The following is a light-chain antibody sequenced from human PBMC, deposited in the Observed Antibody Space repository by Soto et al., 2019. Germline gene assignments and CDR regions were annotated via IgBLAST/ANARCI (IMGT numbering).Light chain of an antibody. CDR2: GAS. CDR3: QQYGRAPFT. V-gene: IGKV3-20*01. J-gene: IGKJ3*01. CDR1: QSFSSNN. Sequence: EIVLTQSPGTLSWSPGERATRSCRASQSFSSNNLAWYQQRPGQATSVVIYGASTRATGMPERFSGSGSGTDVTLTVSRLEPEDFAVDYFQQYGRAPFTFGPWTKVAI.